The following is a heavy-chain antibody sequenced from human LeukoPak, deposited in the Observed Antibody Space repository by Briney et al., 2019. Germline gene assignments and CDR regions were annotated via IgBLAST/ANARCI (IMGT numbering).Heavy chain of an antibody. CDR3: ARDGDIPMVFDY. Sequence: GGSLRLSCAASGFTVSSNYMSWVRQAPGKGLEWVSVIYSGGSTYYADSVKGRFTISRDNSKNTLYLQMNSLRAEDTAVYYCARDGDIPMVFDYWGQGTLVTVSS. CDR2: IYSGGST. J-gene: IGHJ4*02. V-gene: IGHV3-66*01. CDR1: GFTVSSNY. D-gene: IGHD2-15*01.